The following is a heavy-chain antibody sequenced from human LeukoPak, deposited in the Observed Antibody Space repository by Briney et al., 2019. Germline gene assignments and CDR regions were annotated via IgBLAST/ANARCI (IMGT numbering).Heavy chain of an antibody. CDR2: ISYDGSNK. CDR3: ARDELWDRAPKYGVIDY. V-gene: IGHV3-30-3*01. D-gene: IGHD3-10*01. CDR1: GYTFSRYA. J-gene: IGHJ4*02. Sequence: PGGSLRLSCAASGYTFSRYAMRWVRQAPGKGLEWVAVISYDGSNKYYADSVKGRFTISRDNSKNTLYLQMNSLRAEDTAAYYCARDELWDRAPKYGVIDYWGQGTLVTVSS.